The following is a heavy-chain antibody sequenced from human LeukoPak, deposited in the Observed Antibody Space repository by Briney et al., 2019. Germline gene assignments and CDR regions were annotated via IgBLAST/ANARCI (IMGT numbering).Heavy chain of an antibody. V-gene: IGHV3-23*01. CDR3: AKDIAQGYTFGSIEQDY. Sequence: GGSLRLSCAVSGLTFSRYAMSWVRQAPGKGLEWVSAIGESGSGTYYADSVKGRFTISRDNSKDTLSLQMNSLRAEDTAVYYCAKDIAQGYTFGSIEQDYWGQGTLVTVSS. CDR1: GLTFSRYA. D-gene: IGHD5-18*01. CDR2: IGESGSGT. J-gene: IGHJ4*02.